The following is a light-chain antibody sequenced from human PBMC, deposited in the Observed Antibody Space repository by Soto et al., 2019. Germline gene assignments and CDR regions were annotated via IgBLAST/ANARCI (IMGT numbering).Light chain of an antibody. Sequence: DVPMTQSPSSLSASVGDRVTITCRASQDINSYLAWYQQKPGNAPKSLIYAASSLQTGVPSRFSGSESRTDFTLTISNLQPEDSATYYCQQYNIYPLTFGGGTKVEIK. CDR1: QDINSY. CDR3: QQYNIYPLT. V-gene: IGKV1D-16*01. J-gene: IGKJ4*01. CDR2: AAS.